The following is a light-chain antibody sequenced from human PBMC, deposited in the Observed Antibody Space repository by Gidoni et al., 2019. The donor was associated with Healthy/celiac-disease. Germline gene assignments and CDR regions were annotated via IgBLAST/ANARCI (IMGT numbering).Light chain of an antibody. CDR3: QQYYGTPLT. CDR2: WAS. V-gene: IGKV4-1*01. Sequence: DIVMTQSPDSLAVSLGERATINCKSSQSVLYSSNNKNYLAWYQQKPGQPPKLLIYWASTRESGVPDRFSGSGSGTDFTLTISSLQAEDVAVYYCQQYYGTPLTFXPXTKVDIK. CDR1: QSVLYSSNNKNY. J-gene: IGKJ3*01.